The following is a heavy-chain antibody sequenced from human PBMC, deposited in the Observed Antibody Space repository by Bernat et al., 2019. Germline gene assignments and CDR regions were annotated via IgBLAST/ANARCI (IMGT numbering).Heavy chain of an antibody. CDR2: IYPGDSDT. J-gene: IGHJ6*02. CDR1: GYSFTSYW. D-gene: IGHD1-14*01. Sequence: EVQLVQSGAEVKKPGESLKISCKGSGYSFTSYWIGWVRQMPGKGLEWMGIIYPGDSDTRYSPSFQGQGTISADKSISTACLQWSGLKASDTAMYYCARHNLDYYYGMEVWGQGTTVTVSS. V-gene: IGHV5-51*01. CDR3: ARHNLDYYYGMEV.